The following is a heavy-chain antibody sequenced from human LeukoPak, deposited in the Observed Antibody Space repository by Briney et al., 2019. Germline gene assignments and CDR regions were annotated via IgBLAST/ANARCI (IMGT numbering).Heavy chain of an antibody. Sequence: GGSLRLSYAASGFTFSSYGMSWVRQAPGKGLEWVSAVIGSGVTTYYADSVKGRFTISRDNSKNTLFLQMNSLRAEDTAVYYCAKRGLSGTKEFDYWGQGTLVTVSS. CDR1: GFTFSSYG. J-gene: IGHJ4*02. CDR3: AKRGLSGTKEFDY. CDR2: VIGSGVTT. V-gene: IGHV3-23*01. D-gene: IGHD1-7*01.